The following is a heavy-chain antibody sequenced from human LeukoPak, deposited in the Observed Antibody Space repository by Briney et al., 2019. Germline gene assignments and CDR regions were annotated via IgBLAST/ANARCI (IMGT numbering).Heavy chain of an antibody. D-gene: IGHD2-15*01. CDR1: GYTFTSYD. Sequence: ASVKVSCKASGYTFTSYDINWVRQATGQGLEWMGWMNPNSGNTGYAQKFQGRVTMTRNTSISTAYMELSSLRSEDTAVYYCARWGSSRTNCSGGSCYKWGYWFDPWGQGTPVTVSS. J-gene: IGHJ5*02. CDR3: ARWGSSRTNCSGGSCYKWGYWFDP. V-gene: IGHV1-8*01. CDR2: MNPNSGNT.